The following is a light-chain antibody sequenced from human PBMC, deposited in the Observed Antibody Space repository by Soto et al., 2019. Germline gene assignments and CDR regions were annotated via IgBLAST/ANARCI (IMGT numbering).Light chain of an antibody. V-gene: IGLV1-47*01. J-gene: IGLJ3*02. Sequence: QSVLTQPPSASGTPGQKVTISCSGTTSNIGSDFLYWFQQFPGTAPILLIYRNNQRPSGVSDRFPGSKSGTSGSLAISGLQSEDEADYYCVSWDGSLSGWVFGGGTKLTVL. CDR1: TSNIGSDF. CDR2: RNN. CDR3: VSWDGSLSGWV.